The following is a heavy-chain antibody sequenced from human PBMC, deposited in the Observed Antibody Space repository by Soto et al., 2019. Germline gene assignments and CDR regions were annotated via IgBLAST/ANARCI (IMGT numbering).Heavy chain of an antibody. Sequence: QVQLVQSGAEVKKPGASVKVSCKASGYTFTSYAMHWVRQAPGQRLEWMGWINAGNGNTKYSQKFQGRVTITRDTSASTAYMELSSLRSEDTAVYYCARDRGAYSSVWKYYFDYWGQGTLVTVSS. CDR2: INAGNGNT. D-gene: IGHD6-19*01. CDR3: ARDRGAYSSVWKYYFDY. CDR1: GYTFTSYA. V-gene: IGHV1-3*01. J-gene: IGHJ4*02.